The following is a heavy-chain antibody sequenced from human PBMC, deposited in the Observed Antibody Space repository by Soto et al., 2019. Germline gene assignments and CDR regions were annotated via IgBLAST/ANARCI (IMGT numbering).Heavy chain of an antibody. V-gene: IGHV5-10-1*01. CDR3: ARGRGRNYYYGMDV. CDR2: IDPSDSHA. Sequence: PGASLKISCKGSGYSFSSYWISWVRQMPGKALEWMGKIDPSDSHANYSPSLQGHVTISADKSISTAYLQWSSLKASDTAMYYCARGRGRNYYYGMDVWGQGATVTVSS. CDR1: GYSFSSYW. D-gene: IGHD1-26*01. J-gene: IGHJ6*02.